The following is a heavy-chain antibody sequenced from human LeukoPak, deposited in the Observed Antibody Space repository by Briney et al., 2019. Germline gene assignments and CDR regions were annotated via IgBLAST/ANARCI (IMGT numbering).Heavy chain of an antibody. D-gene: IGHD2-2*01. CDR3: ARDVVPAAMGESVFDY. J-gene: IGHJ4*02. Sequence: GGSLRLSCAASGFTFSAYYMHWVRQAPGKGLVWVSRINSDGTNTNYADSVRGRFTISRDNTKNTLYLQMNSLRAEDTAVYYCARDVVPAAMGESVFDYWGQGTLVTVSS. CDR2: INSDGTNT. V-gene: IGHV3-74*01. CDR1: GFTFSAYY.